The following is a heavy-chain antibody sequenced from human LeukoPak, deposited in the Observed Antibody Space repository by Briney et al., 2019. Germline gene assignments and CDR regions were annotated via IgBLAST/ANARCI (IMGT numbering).Heavy chain of an antibody. CDR2: IYFSGST. D-gene: IGHD6-19*01. J-gene: IGHJ4*02. V-gene: IGHV4-39*01. CDR1: GGSISSSSHY. CDR3: ARNQWLGPFDY. Sequence: PSETLSLTCTVFGGSISSSSHYWGWIRQPPGEGLEWIGSIYFSGSTYYSPSLKSRVTISVDPSTNQFSLKLSSVTAADTAVYYCARNQWLGPFDYWGQGTLVTVSS.